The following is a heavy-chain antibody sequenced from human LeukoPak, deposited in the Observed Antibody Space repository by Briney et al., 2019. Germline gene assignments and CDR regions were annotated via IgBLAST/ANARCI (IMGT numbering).Heavy chain of an antibody. J-gene: IGHJ4*02. D-gene: IGHD3-22*01. CDR2: ISYDGSNK. V-gene: IGHV3-30*18. CDR3: AKLDSSGQNFDY. Sequence: PGGSLRLSCAASGFTFSSYGMHWVRQAPGKGLEWVAVISYDGSNKYYADSVKGRFTISRDNSKNTLYLQMNSLRAEDTAVYYCAKLDSSGQNFDYWGQGTLVTVSS. CDR1: GFTFSSYG.